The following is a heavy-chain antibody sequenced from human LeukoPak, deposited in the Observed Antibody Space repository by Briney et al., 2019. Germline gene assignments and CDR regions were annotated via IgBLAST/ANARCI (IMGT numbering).Heavy chain of an antibody. Sequence: TLSLTCTVSGGSIISGDYYRSWIRQPPGKGLEWIGYIYYSGSTYYNPSLKSRVTISVDTSKNQFSLKLSSVTAADTAVYYCARVDSSGYHYFDYWGQGTLVTVSS. CDR3: ARVDSSGYHYFDY. CDR1: GGSIISGDYY. CDR2: IYYSGST. J-gene: IGHJ4*02. V-gene: IGHV4-30-4*01. D-gene: IGHD3-22*01.